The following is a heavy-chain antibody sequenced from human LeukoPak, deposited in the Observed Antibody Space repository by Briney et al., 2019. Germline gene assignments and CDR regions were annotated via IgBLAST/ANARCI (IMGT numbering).Heavy chain of an antibody. CDR3: ARVTVGVGGLRCEL. D-gene: IGHD3-16*01. Sequence: SQTLSLTCPVSGGSIRSGSYYWSWIRQSAGKGLEWIGRIYMSGTTDYNPALQSRVTISVDASKNQFSLRLSSVTAADTAVYYCARVTVGVGGLRCELWGQGILVTLSS. V-gene: IGHV4-61*02. CDR2: IYMSGTT. J-gene: IGHJ4*02. CDR1: GGSIRSGSYY.